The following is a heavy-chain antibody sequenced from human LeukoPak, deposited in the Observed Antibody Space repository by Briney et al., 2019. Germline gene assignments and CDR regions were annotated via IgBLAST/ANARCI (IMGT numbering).Heavy chain of an antibody. CDR1: GGAFSGYY. CDR3: VRRGRTTMIVVVRYYFDY. J-gene: IGHJ4*02. CDR2: INHSGST. V-gene: IGHV4-34*01. D-gene: IGHD3-22*01. Sequence: PSETLSLTCAVYGGAFSGYYWSWIRQSPGKGLEWIGEINHSGSTNYNPSLKSRVTISVDTSKNQFSLKLSSVTAADTAVYYCVRRGRTTMIVVVRYYFDYWGQGTLVTVSS.